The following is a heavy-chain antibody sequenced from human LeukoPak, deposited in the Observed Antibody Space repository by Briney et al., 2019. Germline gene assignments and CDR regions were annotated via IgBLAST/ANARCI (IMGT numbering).Heavy chain of an antibody. Sequence: PGGSLRLSCAASGLTFSSYWMHWVRQAPGKGLVWVSRISTDASSTTYADSVKGRFTISRDNAKGTLYLQMNSLRAEDTAVYYCARGEFARGVGYSGYEAYFGYWGQGTLVTVSS. CDR2: ISTDASST. D-gene: IGHD5-12*01. V-gene: IGHV3-74*01. J-gene: IGHJ4*02. CDR1: GLTFSSYW. CDR3: ARGEFARGVGYSGYEAYFGY.